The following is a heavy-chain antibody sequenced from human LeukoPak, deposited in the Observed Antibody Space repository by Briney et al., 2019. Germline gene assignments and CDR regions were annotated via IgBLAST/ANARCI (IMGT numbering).Heavy chain of an antibody. CDR3: ARHPGYCSSTSCYRRGWFDP. CDR2: ISYDGSNK. V-gene: IGHV3-30-3*01. D-gene: IGHD2-2*01. CDR1: GFTFSSYA. Sequence: PGGSLRLSCAASGFTFSSYAMHWVRQAPGKGLEWVAVISYDGSNKYYADSVKGRFTISRDNSKNTLYLQMNSLRAEDTAVYYCARHPGYCSSTSCYRRGWFDPWGQGTLVTVSS. J-gene: IGHJ5*02.